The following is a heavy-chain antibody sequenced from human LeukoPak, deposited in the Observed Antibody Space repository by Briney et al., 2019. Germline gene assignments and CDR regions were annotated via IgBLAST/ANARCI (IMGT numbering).Heavy chain of an antibody. CDR1: GYTFTSYA. CDR3: AREWGSGSYYFDY. D-gene: IGHD1-26*01. Sequence: ASVKVSCKASGYTFTSYAMNWVRQAPGQGLEWMGIINPSGGSTSNAQKFQGRVTMTRDTSTSTVYMELSSLTSEDTAVYFCAREWGSGSYYFDYWGQGTLVTVSS. J-gene: IGHJ4*02. CDR2: INPSGGST. V-gene: IGHV1-46*01.